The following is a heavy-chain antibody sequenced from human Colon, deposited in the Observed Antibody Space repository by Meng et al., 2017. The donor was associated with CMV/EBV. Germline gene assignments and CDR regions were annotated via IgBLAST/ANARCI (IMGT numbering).Heavy chain of an antibody. D-gene: IGHD3-22*01. V-gene: IGHV1-2*02. Sequence: ASVKVSCKASGYTFTDHYIQWVRQAPGQGLEWMGWINPNSGGTTYEPNFHGRVTLTRDTSISTVYMEVTRLTSDDTAMYYCARADSDSSGYYGPDFWGQGTMGTVSS. J-gene: IGHJ3*01. CDR2: INPNSGGT. CDR1: GYTFTDHY. CDR3: ARADSDSSGYYGPDF.